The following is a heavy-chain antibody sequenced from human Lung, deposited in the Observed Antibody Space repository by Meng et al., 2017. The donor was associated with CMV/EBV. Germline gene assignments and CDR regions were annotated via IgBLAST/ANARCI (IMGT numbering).Heavy chain of an antibody. CDR3: ARGLAVAGTSHFDY. Sequence: ASVNVSXKGSGYTFTGYFIHWVRQAPGQGLEWMGWINPNSGGTNYAQKFQGTVTMTRDTSISTAYMELSRLRSDDTAVYSCARGLAVAGTSHFDYWGQGPLVTVSS. D-gene: IGHD6-19*01. CDR2: INPNSGGT. V-gene: IGHV1-2*02. CDR1: GYTFTGYF. J-gene: IGHJ4*02.